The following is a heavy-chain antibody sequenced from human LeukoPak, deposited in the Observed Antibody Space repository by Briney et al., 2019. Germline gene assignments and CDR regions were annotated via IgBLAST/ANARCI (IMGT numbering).Heavy chain of an antibody. Sequence: ASVKVSCKASGYTFIAYYLHWVRQAPGQGLEWMGWVNPASGGTKYAQKFQGRVTMTRDTSISTAYMELSSLRSEDTAVYYCARGPYVEDFWSGYYTSYYYYYMDVWGKGTTVTVSS. CDR1: GYTFIAYY. V-gene: IGHV1-2*02. CDR3: ARGPYVEDFWSGYYTSYYYYYMDV. J-gene: IGHJ6*03. CDR2: VNPASGGT. D-gene: IGHD3-3*01.